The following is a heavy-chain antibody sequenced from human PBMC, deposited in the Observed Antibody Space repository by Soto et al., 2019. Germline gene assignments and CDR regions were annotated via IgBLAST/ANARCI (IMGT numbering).Heavy chain of an antibody. CDR2: ISYDGSNK. D-gene: IGHD1-26*01. CDR1: GFTFSSYA. J-gene: IGHJ4*02. Sequence: QVQLVESGGGVVQPGRSLRLSCAASGFTFSSYAMHWVRQAPGKGLEWGAVISYDGSNKYYADSVKGRFTISRDNSKNTLYLQMNSLRAEDTAVYYCARDNSGSYTTLDYWGQGTLVTVSS. CDR3: ARDNSGSYTTLDY. V-gene: IGHV3-30-3*01.